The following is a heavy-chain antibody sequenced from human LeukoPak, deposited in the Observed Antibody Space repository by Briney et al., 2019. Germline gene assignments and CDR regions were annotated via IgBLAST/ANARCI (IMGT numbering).Heavy chain of an antibody. CDR1: GFAFSGYN. D-gene: IGHD1-26*01. CDR2: ISSSGTYI. V-gene: IGHV3-21*06. CDR3: ARDPGGSKPAHLDY. Sequence: GGSLRLSCAVSGFAFSGYNMNWVRQAPGKGLEWVSFISSSGTYIYYADSVKGRFIISRDNAKSSLYLQMNSLRVDDTAVYYCARDPGGSKPAHLDYWGQGTLVSVPS. J-gene: IGHJ4*02.